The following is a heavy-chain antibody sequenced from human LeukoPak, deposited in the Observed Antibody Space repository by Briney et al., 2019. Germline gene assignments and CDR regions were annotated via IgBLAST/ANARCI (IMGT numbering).Heavy chain of an antibody. CDR2: ISSSGSTI. CDR3: ARKDSSGWSFDY. D-gene: IGHD6-19*01. J-gene: IGHJ4*02. V-gene: IGHV3-11*01. Sequence: GGSLRLSRAASGFTFSDYYMSWIRQAPGKGLEWVSYISSSGSTIYYADSVKGRFTISRDNAKNSLYLQMNSLRAEDTAVYYCARKDSSGWSFDYWGQGTLVTVSS. CDR1: GFTFSDYY.